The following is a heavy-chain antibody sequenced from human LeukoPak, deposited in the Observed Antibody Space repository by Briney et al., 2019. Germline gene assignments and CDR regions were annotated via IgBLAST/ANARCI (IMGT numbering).Heavy chain of an antibody. CDR1: GWSFSSYY. D-gene: IGHD3-22*01. Sequence: SETLSLTCAVYGWSFSSYYWSWIRQPPGKGLEWIGENNHSESNNYNPSLKSRVTISVDASKNQIHLKLSSVTAADTAVYYCARIPRSTMIVANYTSWGQGTQVTVSS. V-gene: IGHV4-34*01. J-gene: IGHJ5*02. CDR2: NNHSESN. CDR3: ARIPRSTMIVANYTS.